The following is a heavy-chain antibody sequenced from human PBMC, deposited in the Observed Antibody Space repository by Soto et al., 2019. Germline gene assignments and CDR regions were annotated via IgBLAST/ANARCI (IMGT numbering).Heavy chain of an antibody. J-gene: IGHJ5*02. D-gene: IGHD2-2*01. CDR2: INHSGST. CDR1: GGSFSGYY. CDR3: ARGDIVVVPAAMRNNWFDP. Sequence: SETLSLTCAVYGGSFSGYYWSWIRQPPGKGLEWIGEINHSGSTNYDPSLKSRVTISVDTSKNQFSLKLSSVTAADTAVYYCARGDIVVVPAAMRNNWFDPWGRGTLVTVSS. V-gene: IGHV4-34*01.